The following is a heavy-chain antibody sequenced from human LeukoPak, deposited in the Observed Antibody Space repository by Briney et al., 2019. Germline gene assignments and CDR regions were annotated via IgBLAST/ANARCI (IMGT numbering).Heavy chain of an antibody. V-gene: IGHV4-4*02. J-gene: IGHJ4*02. CDR2: IHHSGSI. Sequence: SGTLSLTCAVSGVSISSNLWWTWVRQPPGEGLEWIAEIHHSGSINYNPSLKSRVTISVDKAKNQFSLNLNSVTAADTAVYYCARGGDRSFDYWGQGTLVTVSS. D-gene: IGHD3-10*01. CDR3: ARGGDRSFDY. CDR1: GVSISSNLW.